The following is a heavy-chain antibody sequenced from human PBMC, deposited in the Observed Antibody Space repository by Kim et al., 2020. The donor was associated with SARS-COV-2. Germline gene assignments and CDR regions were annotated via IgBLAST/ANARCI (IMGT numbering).Heavy chain of an antibody. J-gene: IGHJ4*02. V-gene: IGHV3-23*01. CDR3: AKQGPIAVAGFDY. Sequence: YADSVKGRFTISRDNSKNTLYLQMNSLRAEDTAVYYCAKQGPIAVAGFDYWGQGTLVTVSS. D-gene: IGHD6-19*01.